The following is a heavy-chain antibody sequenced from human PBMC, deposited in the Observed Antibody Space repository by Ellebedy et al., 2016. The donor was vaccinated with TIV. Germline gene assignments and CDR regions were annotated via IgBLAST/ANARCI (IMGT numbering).Heavy chain of an antibody. CDR2: IYYRGSP. V-gene: IGHV4-61*08. J-gene: IGHJ5*02. Sequence: SETLSLXXNVSGGSVSSGDSSWAWIRQTPGKGLEWIAYIYYRGSPTYNPSLKSRVLISVDLPNHQISLRVASVTAADTAIYYCARLFGSGSYNDRWFDPWGPGTLVTVSS. CDR1: GGSVSSGDSS. D-gene: IGHD3-10*01. CDR3: ARLFGSGSYNDRWFDP.